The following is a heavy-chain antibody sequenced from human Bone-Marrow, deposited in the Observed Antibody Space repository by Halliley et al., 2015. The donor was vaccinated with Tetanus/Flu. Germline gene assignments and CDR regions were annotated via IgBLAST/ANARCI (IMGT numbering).Heavy chain of an antibody. CDR1: GFTFSSYG. Sequence: SLRLSCAASGFTFSSYGMHWVRLAPGKGLEWVALIWYDGSNKYYADSVKGRFTISRDNSKNTVYLQMNSLRVEDTAVYYCARDRYYDNSVYHSLLYWGQGTLVTVSS. J-gene: IGHJ4*02. V-gene: IGHV3-33*01. CDR3: ARDRYYDNSVYHSLLY. CDR2: IWYDGSNK. D-gene: IGHD3-22*01.